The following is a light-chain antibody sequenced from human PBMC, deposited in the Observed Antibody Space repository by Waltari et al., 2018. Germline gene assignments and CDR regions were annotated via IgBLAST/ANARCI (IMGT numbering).Light chain of an antibody. Sequence: ETVMTQSPATLSVSPGEGATLSCRASQSVGRNLAWYQQKPGQAPRLLIYDRITRATGIPARFGGSGSGTEFTLTISSLQSEDFAVYYCQHYNDWGLTFGGGTKVEIK. CDR1: QSVGRN. V-gene: IGKV3-15*01. CDR2: DRI. J-gene: IGKJ4*01. CDR3: QHYNDWGLT.